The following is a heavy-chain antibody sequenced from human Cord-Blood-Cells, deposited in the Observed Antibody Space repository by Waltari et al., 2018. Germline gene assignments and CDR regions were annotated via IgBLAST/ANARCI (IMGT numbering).Heavy chain of an antibody. J-gene: IGHJ6*02. CDR1: GFTFGDYA. CDR2: IRSKAYGGTT. V-gene: IGHV3-49*04. Sequence: GESGGGLVQPGRSLRLSCTASGFTFGDYAMSWVRQAPGKGLEWVGFIRSKAYGGTTEYAASVKGRFTISRDDSKSIAYLQMNSLKTEDTAVYCCTRDCSSTSCYYYYGMDVWGQGTTVTVSS. D-gene: IGHD2-2*01. CDR3: TRDCSSTSCYYYYGMDV.